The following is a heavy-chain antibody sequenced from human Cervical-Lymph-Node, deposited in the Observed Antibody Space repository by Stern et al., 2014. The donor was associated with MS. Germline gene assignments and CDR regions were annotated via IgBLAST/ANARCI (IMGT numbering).Heavy chain of an antibody. CDR3: AKNGEINREDLYYNYGMDV. CDR2: ISQDGSHR. D-gene: IGHD3-10*01. Sequence: VQLVESGGGVVQPGRSLRLSCAASGFTFGRYGMHWVRQAPGKGLEWVAVISQDGSHRYYGDTVRGRFTISRDNSKNTLYLQMNSLTGNDTAVYYCAKNGEINREDLYYNYGMDVWGQGTAVTVSS. CDR1: GFTFGRYG. V-gene: IGHV3-30*18. J-gene: IGHJ6*02.